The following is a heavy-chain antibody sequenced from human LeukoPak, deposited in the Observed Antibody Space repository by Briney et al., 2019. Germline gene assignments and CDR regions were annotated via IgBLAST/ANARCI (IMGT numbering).Heavy chain of an antibody. CDR2: IIPILGIA. Sequence: SVKVSCKASGGTFSSYTISWVRQAPGQGLEWMGRIIPILGIANYAQKFQGRVTITADKSTSTAYVELSSLRSEDAAVYYCARAHCSSTCCPSDYWGQGTLVTVSS. J-gene: IGHJ4*02. V-gene: IGHV1-69*02. D-gene: IGHD2-2*01. CDR1: GGTFSSYT. CDR3: ARAHCSSTCCPSDY.